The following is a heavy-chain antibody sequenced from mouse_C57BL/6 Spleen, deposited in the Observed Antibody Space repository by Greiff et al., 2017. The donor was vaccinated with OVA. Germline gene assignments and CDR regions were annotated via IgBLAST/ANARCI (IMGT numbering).Heavy chain of an antibody. D-gene: IGHD1-1*01. V-gene: IGHV1-54*01. Sequence: VQLQQSGAELVRPGTSVKVSCKASGYAFTNYLIEWVKQRPGQGLEWIGVINPGSGGTNYNEKFKGKATLTADKSSSTAYMQLSSLTSEDSAVYFCARGDDYYGSSHFDYWGQGTTLTVSS. CDR2: INPGSGGT. CDR1: GYAFTNYL. CDR3: ARGDDYYGSSHFDY. J-gene: IGHJ2*01.